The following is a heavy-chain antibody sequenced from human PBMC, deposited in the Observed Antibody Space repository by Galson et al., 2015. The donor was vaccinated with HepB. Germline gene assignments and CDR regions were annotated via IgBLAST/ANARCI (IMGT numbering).Heavy chain of an antibody. V-gene: IGHV3-30*18. CDR1: GFTFSSYW. CDR3: AKEGGGLSGAFDY. J-gene: IGHJ4*02. D-gene: IGHD5-12*01. Sequence: SLRLSCAASGFTFSSYWMSWVRQAPGKGLEWVAVISYDGSNKYYADSVKGRFTISRDNSKNTLYLQMNSLRAEDTAVYYCAKEGGGLSGAFDYWGQGTLVTVSS. CDR2: ISYDGSNK.